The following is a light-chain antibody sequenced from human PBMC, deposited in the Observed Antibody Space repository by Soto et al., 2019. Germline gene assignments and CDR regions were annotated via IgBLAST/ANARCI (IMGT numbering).Light chain of an antibody. CDR3: QQYNNWYT. CDR2: GAS. Sequence: EIVMTQSPATLSVSPGERATLSCRASQSVSSNLAWYQQKPGQAPRLLIYGASTRAAGIPDRFSGSESGTEFTLTISSLQSEDFAVYYCQQYNNWYTFGQGTKLEIK. CDR1: QSVSSN. V-gene: IGKV3-15*01. J-gene: IGKJ2*01.